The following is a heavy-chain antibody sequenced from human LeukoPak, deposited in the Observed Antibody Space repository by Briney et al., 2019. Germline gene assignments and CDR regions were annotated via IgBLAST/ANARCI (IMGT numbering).Heavy chain of an antibody. CDR3: ARESGFYGSGSRY. Sequence: ASVKVSCKASGYTFTGYIMHWVRQAPGQGLEWMGWINPNSGGTNCAQNFQGRVTMTRDTSISTAYMELSSLRSGDTAMYYCARESGFYGSGSRYWGQGTLVTVSS. CDR1: GYTFTGYI. CDR2: INPNSGGT. J-gene: IGHJ4*02. V-gene: IGHV1-2*02. D-gene: IGHD3-10*01.